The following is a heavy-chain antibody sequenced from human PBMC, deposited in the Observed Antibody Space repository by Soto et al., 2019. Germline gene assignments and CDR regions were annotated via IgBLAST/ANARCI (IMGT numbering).Heavy chain of an antibody. J-gene: IGHJ6*02. D-gene: IGHD5-18*01. CDR3: AKGRANSYVFVYLAF. Sequence: SLRLSCAASGFSFSIYGMAWVRQAPGKGLEWVAVISYDGSDKYYADSVKGRFTISRDNSKNKVFLQMNSLRGEDTALFYFAKGRANSYVFVYLAFWGQGTTVPVSS. V-gene: IGHV3-30*18. CDR2: ISYDGSDK. CDR1: GFSFSIYG.